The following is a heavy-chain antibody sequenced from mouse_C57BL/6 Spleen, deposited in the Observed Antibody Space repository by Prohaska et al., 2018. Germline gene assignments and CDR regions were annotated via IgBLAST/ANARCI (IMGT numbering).Heavy chain of an antibody. CDR2: INSDGRAI. D-gene: IGHD2-1*01. V-gene: IGHV11-2*01. Sequence: EVQLLETGGGLVQPGGSRGLSCEGSGLTFSVFWMSWVRQTPGKTLYRIGDINSDGRAINYAPTIKDRFTIFRDNDKSTLYLQMSNVRSEDTATYFCMRYGNYWYFDVWGTGTTVTVSS. CDR1: GLTFSVFW. J-gene: IGHJ1*03. CDR3: MRYGNYWYFDV.